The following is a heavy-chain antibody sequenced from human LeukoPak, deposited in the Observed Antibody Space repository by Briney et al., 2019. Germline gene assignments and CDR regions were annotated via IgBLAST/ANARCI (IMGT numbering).Heavy chain of an antibody. CDR2: ISSSGSTI. J-gene: IGHJ4*02. D-gene: IGHD3-22*01. V-gene: IGHV3-48*03. Sequence: GGSLRLSCAASGFTFSSYEMNWVRQARGKGLEGVSYISSSGSTIYYADSVKGRFTISRDNAKNSLYLQMNSLRAEDRAVYYCASIYYYDSSGSIDYWGQGTLVTVSS. CDR3: ASIYYYDSSGSIDY. CDR1: GFTFSSYE.